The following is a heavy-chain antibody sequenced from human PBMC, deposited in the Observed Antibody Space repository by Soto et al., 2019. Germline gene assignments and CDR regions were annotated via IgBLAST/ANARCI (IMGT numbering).Heavy chain of an antibody. J-gene: IGHJ4*02. V-gene: IGHV3-30-3*01. Sequence: GGSLRLSCAASGFTFSSYAMHWVRQAPGKGLEWVAVISYDGSNKYYADSVKGRFTISRDNSKNTLYLQMNSLRAEDTAVYYCARDLRWGLPQYYFDYWGQGTLVTVSS. CDR3: ARDLRWGLPQYYFDY. D-gene: IGHD3-16*01. CDR1: GFTFSSYA. CDR2: ISYDGSNK.